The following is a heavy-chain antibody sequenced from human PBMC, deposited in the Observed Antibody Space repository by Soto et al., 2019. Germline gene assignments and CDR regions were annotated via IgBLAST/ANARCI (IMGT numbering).Heavy chain of an antibody. J-gene: IGHJ4*02. D-gene: IGHD1-26*01. Sequence: GGSLRLSCAASGFTFSTYAMAWVRQAPWKGLEWVSGVSASGLNTDYADPVKGRFYISRDNSKNTVSLHMNSLRAEDTALYYCAIDRPRSTSRYFFDYRAQRTPVPVSS. CDR3: AIDRPRSTSRYFFDY. CDR2: VSASGLNT. CDR1: GFTFSTYA. V-gene: IGHV3-23*01.